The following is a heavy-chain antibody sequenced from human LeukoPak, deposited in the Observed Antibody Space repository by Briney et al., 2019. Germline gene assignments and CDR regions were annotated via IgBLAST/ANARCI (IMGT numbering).Heavy chain of an antibody. CDR3: ARRGGSSSRRSPIDY. CDR2: IKQDGSQR. J-gene: IGHJ4*02. D-gene: IGHD6-6*01. CDR1: GFTLSNYW. V-gene: IGHV3-7*01. Sequence: GGSLRLSCTASGFTLSNYWMTWVRQAPGKGPEWVANIKQDGSQRYYVDSVRGRFTISRDNAKNSLFLQMNGLRAEDTAVYYCARRGGSSSRRSPIDYWGQGTQVTVSS.